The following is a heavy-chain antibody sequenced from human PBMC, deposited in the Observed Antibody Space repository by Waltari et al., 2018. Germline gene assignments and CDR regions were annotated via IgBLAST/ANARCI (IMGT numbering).Heavy chain of an antibody. CDR1: GFTLSSYG. CDR2: LMEDGTIQ. CDR3: ARGTDYCFDS. J-gene: IGHJ4*02. Sequence: QVQLVESGGGVVQPGGSLRLSCAASGFTLSSYGMDWVRQAPGKGLEEVAFLMEDGTIQYYAECVKGRLTIYRDSSKNTLYSQMNRLRPEETAVYYCARGTDYCFDSWGQGTLVTVSS. D-gene: IGHD3-9*01. V-gene: IGHV3-30*02.